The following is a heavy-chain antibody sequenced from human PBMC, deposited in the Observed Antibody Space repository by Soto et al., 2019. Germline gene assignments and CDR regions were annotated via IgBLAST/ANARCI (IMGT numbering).Heavy chain of an antibody. D-gene: IGHD2-15*01. CDR3: ARDRRYCSGGSCSYGMAV. J-gene: IGHJ6*02. V-gene: IGHV1-3*01. CDR1: GYTFTSYA. CDR2: INAGNGNT. Sequence: GASVKVSCKASGYTFTSYAMHWVRQAPGQRLEWMGWINAGNGNTKYSQKFQGRVTITRDTSASTAYMELSSLRSEDTAVYYCARDRRYCSGGSCSYGMAVWGQGTTVTVSS.